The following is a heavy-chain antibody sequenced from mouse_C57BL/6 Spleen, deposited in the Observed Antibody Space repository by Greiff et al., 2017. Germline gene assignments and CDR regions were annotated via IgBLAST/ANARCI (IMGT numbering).Heavy chain of an antibody. D-gene: IGHD2-5*01. V-gene: IGHV1-82*01. CDR3: ARGGAYYSNYDFDY. CDR1: GYAFSSSW. J-gene: IGHJ2*01. CDR2: IYPGDGDT. Sequence: VQLQQSGPELVKPGASVKISCKASGYAFSSSWMNWVKQRPGKGLEWIGRIYPGDGDTNYNGKFKGKATLTADKSSSTAYMQLSSLTSEDSAVYFCARGGAYYSNYDFDYWGQGTTLTVSS.